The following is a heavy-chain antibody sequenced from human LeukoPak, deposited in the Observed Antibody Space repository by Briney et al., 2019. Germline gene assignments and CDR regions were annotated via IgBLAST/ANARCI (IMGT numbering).Heavy chain of an antibody. D-gene: IGHD3-9*01. CDR2: ISAYNGNT. J-gene: IGHJ4*02. Sequence: ASVKVSCKASGGTFSSYAISWVRQAPGQGLEWMGWISAYNGNTNYAQKLQGRVTMTEDTSTDTAYMELSSLRSEDTAVYYCATASDILTGYFDYWGQGTLVTVSS. CDR3: ATASDILTGYFDY. CDR1: GGTFSSYA. V-gene: IGHV1-18*01.